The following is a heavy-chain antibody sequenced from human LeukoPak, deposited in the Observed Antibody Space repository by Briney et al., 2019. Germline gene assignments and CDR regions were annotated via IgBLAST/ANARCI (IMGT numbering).Heavy chain of an antibody. CDR3: VRATVTLIDY. J-gene: IGHJ4*02. D-gene: IGHD4-11*01. CDR1: GGSISSGSYY. V-gene: IGHV4-61*02. Sequence: PSQTLSLTCTVSGGSISSGSYYWRWIRQPAGKGLEWIVRIYTSGSTNYNPSLKSRVTISVDTSKNQFSLKLSSVTAADTAVYYCVRATVTLIDYWGQGTLVTVSS. CDR2: IYTSGST.